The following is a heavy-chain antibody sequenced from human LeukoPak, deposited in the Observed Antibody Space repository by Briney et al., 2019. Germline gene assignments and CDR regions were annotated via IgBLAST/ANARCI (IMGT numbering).Heavy chain of an antibody. CDR2: IYSSVST. D-gene: IGHD1-26*01. V-gene: IGHV4-39*01. CDR1: GGSISSNAYY. J-gene: IGHJ4*02. CDR3: AYSGSYGHLGY. Sequence: SETLSLSCTVSGGSISSNAYYWAWIRQPPGKGLEWIGSIYSSVSTYYNPSLKSRVTISVDTSKNQFSLRLSSVTAADTALYYCAYSGSYGHLGYWGQGIPVTVAS.